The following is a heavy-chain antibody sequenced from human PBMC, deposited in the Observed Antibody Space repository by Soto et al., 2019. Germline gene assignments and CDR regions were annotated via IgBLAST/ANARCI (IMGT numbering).Heavy chain of an antibody. D-gene: IGHD3-22*01. CDR2: IKQDGSEK. Sequence: PGGSLRLSCAASGFTFTSYWMSWVRQAPGKGLEWVANIKQDGSEKYYVDSVEGRFTISRDNAKNSLYLQMNSLRAEDTAVYYCARDYYDSSGYYPRFDYWGQGTLVTV. J-gene: IGHJ4*02. V-gene: IGHV3-7*04. CDR1: GFTFTSYW. CDR3: ARDYYDSSGYYPRFDY.